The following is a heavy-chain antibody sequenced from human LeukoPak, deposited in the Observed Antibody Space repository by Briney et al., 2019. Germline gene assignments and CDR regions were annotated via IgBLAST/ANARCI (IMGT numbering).Heavy chain of an antibody. CDR2: ISPDSGDT. D-gene: IGHD2-15*01. CDR1: GYTFTGYY. V-gene: IGHV1-2*02. J-gene: IGHJ4*02. CDR3: AREESSCSGGSCYIDY. Sequence: ASVKVSCKASGYTFTGYYMHWVRQAPGQGLEWMGWISPDSGDTNYAQKFQGRVTMTRDTSISAAYTELSRLTSDDTAVFYCAREESSCSGGSCYIDYWGQGTLVTVSS.